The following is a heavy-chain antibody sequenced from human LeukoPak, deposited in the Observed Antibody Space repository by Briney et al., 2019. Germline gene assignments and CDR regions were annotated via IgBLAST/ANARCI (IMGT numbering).Heavy chain of an antibody. J-gene: IGHJ4*02. CDR2: ISGSGGST. V-gene: IGHV3-23*01. CDR1: GFTFSSYA. Sequence: GGSLRLSCAASGFTFSSYAMSWVRQAPGKGLEWVSAISGSGGSTYYADSVKGRFTISRDNSKNTLYLQMNSLRAEDTAVYYCAKDLNNLVVPPSFDYWGQGTLVTVSS. D-gene: IGHD2-2*01. CDR3: AKDLNNLVVPPSFDY.